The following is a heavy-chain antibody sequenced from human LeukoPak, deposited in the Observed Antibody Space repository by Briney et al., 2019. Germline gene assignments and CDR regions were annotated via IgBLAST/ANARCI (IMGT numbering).Heavy chain of an antibody. CDR1: GYTLTELS. Sequence: ASVKVSCEVSGYTLTELSMHWVRQAPGKGLEWMGGFDPEDGETIYAQKFQGRVTMTEDTSTDTAYMELSSLRSEDTAVYYCATRLPAMIVVDNDAFDIWAQGTMVTVSS. J-gene: IGHJ3*02. CDR2: FDPEDGET. CDR3: ATRLPAMIVVDNDAFDI. D-gene: IGHD3-22*01. V-gene: IGHV1-24*01.